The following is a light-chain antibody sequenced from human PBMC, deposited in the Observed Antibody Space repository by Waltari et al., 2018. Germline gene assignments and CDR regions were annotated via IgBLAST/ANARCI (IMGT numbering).Light chain of an antibody. Sequence: QSVLTQPASVSGAPGQRVTIPCTGSSSNIGAGYDVNWYQQLPGEAPKLLIYGKPNRPSGVPDLVSGSKSGTSASLAITGLRADDEADYYCQSYDSSLGGSVFGGGTKLTVL. J-gene: IGLJ2*01. CDR3: QSYDSSLGGSV. CDR1: SSNIGAGYD. CDR2: GKP. V-gene: IGLV1-40*01.